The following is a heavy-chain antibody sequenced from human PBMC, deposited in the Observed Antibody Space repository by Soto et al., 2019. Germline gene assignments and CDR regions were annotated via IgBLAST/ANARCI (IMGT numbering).Heavy chain of an antibody. Sequence: GGSLRLSCAASGFTFDDYAMHWVRQAPGKGLEWVSGISWNSGSIGYADSVKGRFTISRDNAKNSLYLQMNSLRAEDTALYYCAKGVNDYGDYMDYYMDVWGKGTTVTVSS. D-gene: IGHD4-17*01. CDR2: ISWNSGSI. CDR3: AKGVNDYGDYMDYYMDV. V-gene: IGHV3-9*01. CDR1: GFTFDDYA. J-gene: IGHJ6*03.